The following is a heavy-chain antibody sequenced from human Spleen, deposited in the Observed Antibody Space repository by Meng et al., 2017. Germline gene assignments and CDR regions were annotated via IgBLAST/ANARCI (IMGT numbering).Heavy chain of an antibody. J-gene: IGHJ4*02. Sequence: HLQQWGVGLLTPAETLSLTCVVDGGSFSDYYWSWIRQPPGKGLEWIGEINHSGSTNYNPSLESRATISVDTSQNNLSLKLSSVIAADSAVYYCARGPTTMAHDFDYWGQGTLVTVSS. CDR3: ARGPTTMAHDFDY. CDR2: INHSGST. CDR1: GGSFSDYY. V-gene: IGHV4-34*01. D-gene: IGHD4-11*01.